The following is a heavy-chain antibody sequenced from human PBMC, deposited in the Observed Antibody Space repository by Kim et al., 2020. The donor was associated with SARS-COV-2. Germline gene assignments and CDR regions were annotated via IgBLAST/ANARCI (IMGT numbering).Heavy chain of an antibody. V-gene: IGHV1-3*01. CDR3: ARDRGVVAATRGFDY. D-gene: IGHD2-15*01. CDR2: INAGNGNT. Sequence: ASVKVSCKASGYTFTSYAMHWVRQAPGQRLEWMGWINAGNGNTKYPQKFQGRVTITRDTSASTAYMELSSLRSEDTAVYYCARDRGVVAATRGFDYWGQGTLVTVSS. CDR1: GYTFTSYA. J-gene: IGHJ4*02.